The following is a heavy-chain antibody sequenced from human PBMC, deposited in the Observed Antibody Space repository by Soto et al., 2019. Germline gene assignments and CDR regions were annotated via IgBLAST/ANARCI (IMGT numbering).Heavy chain of an antibody. CDR2: ISAYNGNT. V-gene: IGHV1-18*01. CDR3: ARLPSSSWYSRKIDY. CDR1: GYTFTSYG. D-gene: IGHD6-13*01. Sequence: ASVKVSCKASGYTFTSYGISWVRQAPGQGLEWMGWISAYNGNTNYAQKLQGRVTMTTDTSTSTAYMELRSLRSDDTAVYYCARLPSSSWYSRKIDYWGKGTLVTVSS. J-gene: IGHJ4*02.